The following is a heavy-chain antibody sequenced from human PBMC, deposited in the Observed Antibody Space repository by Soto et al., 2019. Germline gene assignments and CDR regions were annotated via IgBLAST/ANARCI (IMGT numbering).Heavy chain of an antibody. D-gene: IGHD3-3*01. V-gene: IGHV1-18*01. CDR1: GYNFNIYG. J-gene: IGHJ5*02. CDR2: ISAYDGKT. Sequence: DSGKIYCKAAGYNFNIYGINWVRQAHGQGLELMGWISAYDGKTTYAEKFQGRVTMTTDASTSTAYMELRSLRSDDTAVYYCARDPHEYWTSYWFDPWGQGTLVTVSS. CDR3: ARDPHEYWTSYWFDP.